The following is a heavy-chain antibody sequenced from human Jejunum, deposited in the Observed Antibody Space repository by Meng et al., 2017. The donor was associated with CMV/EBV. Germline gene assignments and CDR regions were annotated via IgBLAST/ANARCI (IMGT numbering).Heavy chain of an antibody. Sequence: SCGSFSIYAISWVRQAPGQGLEWMGGIIPFLGSTLYAQKFQGRVTITTDESTSTAYMELSSLRSEDTAVYYCARAYSTSSPHFDFWGQGTLVTVSS. D-gene: IGHD6-6*01. CDR1: CGSFSIYA. CDR3: ARAYSTSSPHFDF. CDR2: IIPFLGST. V-gene: IGHV1-69*05. J-gene: IGHJ4*02.